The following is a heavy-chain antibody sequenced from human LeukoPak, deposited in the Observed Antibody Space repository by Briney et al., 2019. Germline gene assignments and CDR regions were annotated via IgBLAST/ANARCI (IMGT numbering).Heavy chain of an antibody. V-gene: IGHV1-2*02. Sequence: ASVKVSCKASGYTFTGYYMHWVRQAPGQGLGWMGWINPNSGGTNYAQKFQGRVTITRDTSISTAYMELSRLRSDDTAVYYCARGPLEGISLSLYWGQGTLVTVSS. CDR2: INPNSGGT. D-gene: IGHD6-13*01. CDR3: ARGPLEGISLSLY. CDR1: GYTFTGYY. J-gene: IGHJ4*02.